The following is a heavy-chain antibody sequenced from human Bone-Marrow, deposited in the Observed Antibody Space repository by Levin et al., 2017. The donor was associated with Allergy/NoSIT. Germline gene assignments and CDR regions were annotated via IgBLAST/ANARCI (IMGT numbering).Heavy chain of an antibody. V-gene: IGHV1-18*01. CDR3: ARDWIMSTGYDTFDY. CDR2: ISGNSDDT. Sequence: ASVKVSCKASGYTFSTYGISWVRQAPGQGLEWMGWISGNSDDTNYAQKVQGRSTLTTDTSTSTVYMELRSLTSDDTAVYYCARDWIMSTGYDTFDYWGQGTPVTVSS. J-gene: IGHJ4*02. CDR1: GYTFSTYG. D-gene: IGHD3/OR15-3a*01.